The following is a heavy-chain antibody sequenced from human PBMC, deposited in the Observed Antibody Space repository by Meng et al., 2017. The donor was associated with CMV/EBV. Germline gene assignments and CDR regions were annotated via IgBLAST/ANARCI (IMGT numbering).Heavy chain of an antibody. D-gene: IGHD1-26*01. CDR3: ARGVGAELDAEYFQH. CDR1: GYTFPRNG. V-gene: IGHV1-18*01. J-gene: IGHJ1*01. Sequence: QVQLGKSGRGVKKPGGQWKVAGKASGYTFPRNGISWVRQAPGQGLEGMGGISAYNVNTNNAQKLQGRVTMTKDTSTSTAYMELRSLRSDDTAVYYCARGVGAELDAEYFQHWGQGTLVTVSS. CDR2: ISAYNVNT.